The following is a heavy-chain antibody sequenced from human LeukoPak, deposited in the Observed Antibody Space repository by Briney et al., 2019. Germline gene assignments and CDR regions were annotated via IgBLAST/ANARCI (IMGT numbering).Heavy chain of an antibody. Sequence: GGSLGLSCAASGFTFSSYSMNWVRQAPGKGLEWVSYISSSSSTIYYADSVKGRFTISRDNAKNSLYLQMIGLRAEDTAVYYCARAIYFDYWGQGTLVTVSS. CDR1: GFTFSSYS. J-gene: IGHJ4*02. CDR2: ISSSSSTI. V-gene: IGHV3-48*01. CDR3: ARAIYFDY.